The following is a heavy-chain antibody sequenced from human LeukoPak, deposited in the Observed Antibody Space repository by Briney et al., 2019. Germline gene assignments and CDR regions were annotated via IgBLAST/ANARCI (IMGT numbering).Heavy chain of an antibody. D-gene: IGHD3-10*01. V-gene: IGHV1-18*01. CDR3: ARVKGILWFRVDAFDI. Sequence: GASVKVSCKASGYAFTSYGISWVRQAPGQGLEWMGWISAYNGNTNYAQKLQGRVTMTTDTSTSTAYMELRSLRSDDTAVYYCARVKGILWFRVDAFDIWGQGTMVTVSS. J-gene: IGHJ3*02. CDR1: GYAFTSYG. CDR2: ISAYNGNT.